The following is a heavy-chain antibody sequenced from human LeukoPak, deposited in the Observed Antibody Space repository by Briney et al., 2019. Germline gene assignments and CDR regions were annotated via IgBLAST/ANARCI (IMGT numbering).Heavy chain of an antibody. V-gene: IGHV3-23*01. Sequence: GGSLRLSCAASGFTFSSYAMSWVRQAPGKGLEWVSTISGSGVSTYYADSVKGRFTISRDNSKNTLYLQMNSLRAEDTAVYYCTKDLPGSGWASHYWGQGTLVTVPS. CDR2: ISGSGVST. J-gene: IGHJ4*02. CDR1: GFTFSSYA. CDR3: TKDLPGSGWASHY. D-gene: IGHD6-19*01.